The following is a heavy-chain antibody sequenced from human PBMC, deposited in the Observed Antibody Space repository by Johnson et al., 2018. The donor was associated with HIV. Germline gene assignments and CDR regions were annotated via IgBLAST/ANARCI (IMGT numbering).Heavy chain of an antibody. J-gene: IGHJ3*02. CDR1: GFTLRTYG. Sequence: QVQLVESGGGLVQPGGSLRLSCEATGFTLRTYGMHWVRQAPGKGLEWVAVISFDGNSRYYADSVKGRFTISRDNSRNTLYLQMNSLRAEDTAVYYCAREGFWSGLIAFDIWGQGTMVTVSS. CDR2: ISFDGNSR. D-gene: IGHD3-3*01. V-gene: IGHV3-30*03. CDR3: AREGFWSGLIAFDI.